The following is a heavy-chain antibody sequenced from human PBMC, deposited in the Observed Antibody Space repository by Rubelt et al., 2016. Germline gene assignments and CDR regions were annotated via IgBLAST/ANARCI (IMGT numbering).Heavy chain of an antibody. D-gene: IGHD2-21*02. CDR2: IYTSGST. V-gene: IGHV4-39*07. CDR3: ARDSLGGDGI. J-gene: IGHJ3*02. Sequence: QLQLQESGPGLVKPSETLSLTCTVSGGSISSSSYYWGWIRQPPGKGLEWIGSIYTSGSTNYNPSLKSRVTLSVDTSKKHLALKLSSVTAADTAVYYCARDSLGGDGIWGQGTMVTVSS. CDR1: GGSISSSSYY.